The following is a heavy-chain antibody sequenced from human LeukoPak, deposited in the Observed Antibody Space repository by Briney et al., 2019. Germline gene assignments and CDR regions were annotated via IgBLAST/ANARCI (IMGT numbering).Heavy chain of an antibody. CDR2: INHSGST. CDR1: GGSFSGYY. Sequence: SETLSLTCAVYGGSFSGYYWSWIRQPPGKGLEWIGEINHSGSTNYNPSLKSRVTISVDTSKNQFSLKLSSVTAADTAVYYCARGLRGYSGYDYGRNNWFDPWGQGTPVTVSS. J-gene: IGHJ5*02. D-gene: IGHD5-12*01. V-gene: IGHV4-34*01. CDR3: ARGLRGYSGYDYGRNNWFDP.